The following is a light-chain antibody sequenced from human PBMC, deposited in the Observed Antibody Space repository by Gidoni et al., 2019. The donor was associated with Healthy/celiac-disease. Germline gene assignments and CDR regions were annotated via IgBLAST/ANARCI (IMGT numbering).Light chain of an antibody. V-gene: IGKV3-15*01. CDR2: GAS. CDR1: QSVSRN. CDR3: QQYNNWPPEP. J-gene: IGKJ2*01. Sequence: EIVMTQSPATLSVSPGERATLSCRASQSVSRNLAWYQQKPGQAPRLLIYGASTRATGIPARFSGSGSGTEFTLTISSLQSEDFAVYYCQQYNNWPPEPFGQGTKLEIK.